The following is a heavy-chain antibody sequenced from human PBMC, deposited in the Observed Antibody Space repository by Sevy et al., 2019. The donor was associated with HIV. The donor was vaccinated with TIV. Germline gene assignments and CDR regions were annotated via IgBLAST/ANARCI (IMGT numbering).Heavy chain of an antibody. D-gene: IGHD6-19*01. CDR1: GFTFSTYA. Sequence: GGSLRLSCAASGFTFSTYAMSWVRQAPGKGLEWASGISGRGVTTYYADSVKGRLTISGDNSKNTLYLQMNSLTAEDTAVYYCAKAGVRVGGTFDLFYFDYWGQGTLVTVSS. CDR3: AKAGVRVGGTFDLFYFDY. CDR2: ISGRGVTT. V-gene: IGHV3-23*01. J-gene: IGHJ4*02.